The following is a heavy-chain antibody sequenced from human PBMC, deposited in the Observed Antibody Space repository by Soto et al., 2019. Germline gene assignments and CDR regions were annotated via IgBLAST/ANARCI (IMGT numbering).Heavy chain of an antibody. J-gene: IGHJ4*02. Sequence: PGGSLRLSCAASGFTFSSYSMNWVRQAPGKGLEWVSSISSSSSYIYYADSVKGRFTISRDNAKNSLYLQMNSLRAEDTAVYYCASVLRGRNKEQVWGQGTLVTVSS. CDR3: ASVLRGRNKEQV. V-gene: IGHV3-21*01. CDR1: GFTFSSYS. CDR2: ISSSSSYI. D-gene: IGHD3-10*01.